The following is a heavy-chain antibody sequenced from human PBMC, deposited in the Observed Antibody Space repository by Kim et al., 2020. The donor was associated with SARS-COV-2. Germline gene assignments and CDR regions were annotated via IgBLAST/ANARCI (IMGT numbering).Heavy chain of an antibody. V-gene: IGHV4-34*01. J-gene: IGHJ4*02. D-gene: IGHD3-22*01. Sequence: PSLKSRVTISVDTSENQCSLKLSSVTAADTAVYYCARDPRTYYYDSSGDYWGQGTLVTVSS. CDR3: ARDPRTYYYDSSGDY.